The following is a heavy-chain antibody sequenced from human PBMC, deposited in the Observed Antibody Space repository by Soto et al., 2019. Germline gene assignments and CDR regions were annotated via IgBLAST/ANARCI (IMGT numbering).Heavy chain of an antibody. V-gene: IGHV4-39*01. D-gene: IGHD1-26*01. CDR2: IYYSGST. J-gene: IGHJ4*02. CDR1: GGSISSSSYY. Sequence: QLQLQESGPGLVKPSETLSLTCTVSGGSISSSSYYWGWIRQPPGKGLEWIGSIYYSGSTYYNPSLKSRVTISVDTSKNQFSLKLSSVTAADTAVYYCARLRVGATGLLDYWGQGSLVTVSS. CDR3: ARLRVGATGLLDY.